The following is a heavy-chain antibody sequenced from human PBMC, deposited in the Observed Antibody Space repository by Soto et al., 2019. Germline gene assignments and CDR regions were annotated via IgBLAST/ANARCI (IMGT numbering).Heavy chain of an antibody. CDR3: ARREIQGSIEY. CDR2: IYYSGTT. Sequence: SETLSLTCAFSGYSISSSNWWGWIRQPPGKGLEWIGYIYYSGTTYYNPALKSRVTMSVDTSKNQFSLKLTSVTAVDTAVYYCARREIQGSIEYWGQGTLVT. D-gene: IGHD1-26*01. J-gene: IGHJ4*02. CDR1: GYSISSSNW. V-gene: IGHV4-28*01.